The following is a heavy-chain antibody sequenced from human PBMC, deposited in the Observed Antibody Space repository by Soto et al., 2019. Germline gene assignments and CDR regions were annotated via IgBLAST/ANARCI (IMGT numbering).Heavy chain of an antibody. CDR3: AKDPRGYSYGPDQPYYYYYMDV. CDR1: GFTFSSYA. V-gene: IGHV3-23*01. D-gene: IGHD5-18*01. J-gene: IGHJ6*03. Sequence: GGSLRLSCAASGFTFSSYAMSWVRQAPGKGLEWVSAISGSGGSTYYADSVKGRFTISRDNSKNTLYLQMNSLRAEDTAVYYCAKDPRGYSYGPDQPYYYYYMDVWGKGTTVTVSS. CDR2: ISGSGGST.